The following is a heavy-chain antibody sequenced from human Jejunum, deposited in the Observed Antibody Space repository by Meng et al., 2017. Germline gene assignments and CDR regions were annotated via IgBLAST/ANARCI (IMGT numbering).Heavy chain of an antibody. V-gene: IGHV4-4*07. Sequence: SETLSLTCTVSGGFITGYYWTWIRQPAGKGLEWVGRIFSSGTTTYNPSLKSRVTMSVDTSKNQFSLSLRSVTAADTAVYYCARDSGLDTVTTFPEYWGQGTLVTVSS. CDR3: ARDSGLDTVTTFPEY. D-gene: IGHD4-17*01. CDR2: IFSSGTT. CDR1: GGFITGYY. J-gene: IGHJ4*02.